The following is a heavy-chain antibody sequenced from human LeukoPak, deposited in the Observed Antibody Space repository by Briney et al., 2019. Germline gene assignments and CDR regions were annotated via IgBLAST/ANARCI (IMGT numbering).Heavy chain of an antibody. CDR3: TRVFLWFGESALLGFDY. CDR2: IRSDGSVK. J-gene: IGHJ4*02. Sequence: PGGSLRLSCAASGFTFSGYGIHWVRQAPGKGLEWVSFIRSDGSVKYYADSVRGRFTISRDNSKNTLYLQMNSLKTEDTAVYYCTRVFLWFGESALLGFDYWGQGTLVTVSS. D-gene: IGHD3-10*01. V-gene: IGHV3-30*02. CDR1: GFTFSGYG.